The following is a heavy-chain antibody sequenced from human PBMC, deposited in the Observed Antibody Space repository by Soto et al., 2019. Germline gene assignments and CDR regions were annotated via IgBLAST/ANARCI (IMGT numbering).Heavy chain of an antibody. V-gene: IGHV1-69*06. CDR3: ARDRDYGANSDAFDI. CDR2: IIPIFGTA. J-gene: IGHJ3*02. D-gene: IGHD4-17*01. Sequence: SVKVSCKASGGTFSSYAISWVRQAPGQGLEWMGGIIPIFGTANYAQKFQGRVTITADKSTSTAYMELSSLRSEDTAVYYCARDRDYGANSDAFDIWGHGTMVTVSS. CDR1: GGTFSSYA.